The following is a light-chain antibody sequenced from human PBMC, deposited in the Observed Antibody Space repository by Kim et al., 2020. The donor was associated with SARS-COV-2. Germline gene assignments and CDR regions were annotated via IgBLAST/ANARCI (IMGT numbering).Light chain of an antibody. V-gene: IGKV1-5*03. CDR3: KQYNTYPIT. Sequence: DIQLTQSPSTLSASVGDRVTITCRASQSMSSSLAWYQQKPGKAPKLLIYKTSSLESGVPSRFSGSGSGTEFTLTISSLQPDDFATFYCKQYNTYPITFGQGTRLEIK. CDR2: KTS. J-gene: IGKJ5*01. CDR1: QSMSSS.